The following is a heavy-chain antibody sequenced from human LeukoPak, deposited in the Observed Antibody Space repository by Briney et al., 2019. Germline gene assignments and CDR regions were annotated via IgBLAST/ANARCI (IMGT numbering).Heavy chain of an antibody. V-gene: IGHV1-18*01. CDR2: ISAYNGNT. Sequence: GASVKVSCKASGYTFTSYGISWVRQAPGQGLECMGWISAYNGNTNYAQKLQGRVTMTTDTSTSTAYMELRSLRSDDTVVYYCARDFDCSGGSCYKGFDYWGQGALVTVSS. CDR1: GYTFTSYG. CDR3: ARDFDCSGGSCYKGFDY. D-gene: IGHD2-15*01. J-gene: IGHJ4*02.